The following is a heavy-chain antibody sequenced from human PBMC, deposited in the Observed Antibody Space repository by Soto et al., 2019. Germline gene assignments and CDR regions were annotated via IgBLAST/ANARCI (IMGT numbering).Heavy chain of an antibody. CDR1: RYTFTNFY. V-gene: IGHV1-46*01. J-gene: IGHJ6*02. CDR2: INPSGGST. D-gene: IGHD1-26*01. Sequence: VASVKVSCKASRYTFTNFYIHWLRQAPGQGLEWMGIINPSGGSTTYPQKFQGRVTMTRDTSTSTVHMELITLRSEDTAVYYCAGSQVGRPLDVWGPGTTVTVSS. CDR3: AGSQVGRPLDV.